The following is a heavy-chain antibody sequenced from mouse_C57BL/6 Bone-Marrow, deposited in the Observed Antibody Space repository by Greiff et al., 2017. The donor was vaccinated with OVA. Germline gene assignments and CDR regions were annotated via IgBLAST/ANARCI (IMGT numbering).Heavy chain of an antibody. Sequence: QFQLQQPGAELVRPGTSVKLSCKASGYTFTSYWMHWVKQRPGQGLEWIGVIDPSDSYTNYNQKFKGKATLTVDTSSSTAYMQLSSLTSEDSAVYYCAYFDYWGQGTTLTVSS. CDR3: AYFDY. V-gene: IGHV1-59*01. CDR1: GYTFTSYW. CDR2: IDPSDSYT. J-gene: IGHJ2*01.